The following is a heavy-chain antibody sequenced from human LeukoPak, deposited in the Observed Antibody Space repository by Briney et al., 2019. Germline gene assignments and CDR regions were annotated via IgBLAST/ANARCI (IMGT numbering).Heavy chain of an antibody. CDR1: GGSISSYY. J-gene: IGHJ5*02. CDR2: IYYSGST. Sequence: SETLSLTCTVSGGSISSYYWSWIRQPPGKGLEWIGYIYYSGSTNYNPSLKSRVTISVDTSKNQFSLKLTSVTAADTAVYYCARVAYGSGWYNWFDPWGQGTLVTVSS. D-gene: IGHD6-19*01. CDR3: ARVAYGSGWYNWFDP. V-gene: IGHV4-59*08.